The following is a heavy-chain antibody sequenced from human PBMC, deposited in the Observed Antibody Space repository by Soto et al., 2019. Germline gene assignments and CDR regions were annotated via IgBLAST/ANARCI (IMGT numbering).Heavy chain of an antibody. V-gene: IGHV1-69*01. D-gene: IGHD2-15*01. Sequence: QVQLVQSGAEVKKPGSSVKVSCKASGGTFSNYAVSWVRQAPGQGLEWVGEVIPIFGTTPYAQKFQGRATITADESTNTAYMELSSVRSEDTAVYYCARRFIQGNGGNHDSFDIWGQGTMVTVSS. CDR1: GGTFSNYA. CDR3: ARRFIQGNGGNHDSFDI. CDR2: VIPIFGTT. J-gene: IGHJ3*02.